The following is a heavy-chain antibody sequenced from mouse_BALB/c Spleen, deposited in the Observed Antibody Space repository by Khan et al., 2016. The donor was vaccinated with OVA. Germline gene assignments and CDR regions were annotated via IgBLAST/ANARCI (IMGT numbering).Heavy chain of an antibody. J-gene: IGHJ3*01. D-gene: IGHD2-13*01. Sequence: VQLQESGAELVRPGSSVKISCKASGYSFSRSWMNWVKQRPGQGLEWIGQSYPGNGDTNYNEKFKGKVILTADKSSSTAYMQLNSLTPEDSAVYFCARWGGDGFTYWGPGTLVTVSA. V-gene: IGHV1-80*01. CDR3: ARWGGDGFTY. CDR2: SYPGNGDT. CDR1: GYSFSRSW.